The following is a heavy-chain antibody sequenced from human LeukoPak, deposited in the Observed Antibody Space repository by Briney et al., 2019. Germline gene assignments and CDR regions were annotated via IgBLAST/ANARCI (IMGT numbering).Heavy chain of an antibody. D-gene: IGHD6-19*01. CDR2: INPNSGGT. Sequence: ASVKVSCKASGYTFTGYYMHWVRQAPGQGLEWMGWINPNSGGTNYAQKFQGRVTMTRDTSISAAYTELSRLRSDDTAVYYCASEYSSGWGLIDYWGQGTLVTVSS. V-gene: IGHV1-2*02. CDR3: ASEYSSGWGLIDY. J-gene: IGHJ4*02. CDR1: GYTFTGYY.